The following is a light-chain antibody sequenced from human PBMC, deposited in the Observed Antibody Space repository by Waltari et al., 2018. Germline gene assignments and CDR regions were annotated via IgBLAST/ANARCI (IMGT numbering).Light chain of an antibody. CDR3: NSRDSGGNYVL. V-gene: IGLV3-19*01. J-gene: IGLJ2*01. CDR1: SLRRFY. CDR2: GKT. Sequence: SSELTQDPALSVALGQTVRITCQGDSLRRFYASWYQQKPGQAPVLFFYGKTNRPSGIADRFSGSSSGNTASLTTTGAQAEDEADYYCNSRDSGGNYVLFGGGTKVTVL.